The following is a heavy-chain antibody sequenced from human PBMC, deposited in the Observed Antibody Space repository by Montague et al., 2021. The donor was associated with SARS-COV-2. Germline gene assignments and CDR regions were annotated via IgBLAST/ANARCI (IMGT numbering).Heavy chain of an antibody. CDR2: IHYSGCT. CDR1: GGSINSSSYY. D-gene: IGHD3-16*01. V-gene: IGHV4-39*01. J-gene: IGHJ6*02. Sequence: SETLSLTCAVSGGSINSSSYYWGWIRQPPGKGLEWIVSIHYSGCTYYNPSLKSRVSIAVDTYKNQLTLMLISVTAADTAVYYCACLWDTVYYYYGMDVWGQGTTVTVSS. CDR3: ACLWDTVYYYYGMDV.